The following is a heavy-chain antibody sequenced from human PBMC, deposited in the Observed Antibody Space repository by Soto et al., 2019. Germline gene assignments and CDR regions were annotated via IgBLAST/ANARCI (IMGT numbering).Heavy chain of an antibody. J-gene: IGHJ4*02. CDR3: ARLALGVVDY. Sequence: EVQLVESGGGLVQPGGSLRLSCAASGFTVRSNYMSWVRQAPGKGLEWVSVIYSGGSTYYADSVKGRFTIASNNSKNTLYLQMNSLRAEDTAVYYCARLALGVVDYWGQGTLVTVSS. CDR2: IYSGGST. V-gene: IGHV3-53*04. D-gene: IGHD3-3*01. CDR1: GFTVRSNY.